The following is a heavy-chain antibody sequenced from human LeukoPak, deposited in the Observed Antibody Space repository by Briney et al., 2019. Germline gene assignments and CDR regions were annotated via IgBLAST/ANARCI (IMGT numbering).Heavy chain of an antibody. CDR2: INAGNANT. J-gene: IGHJ5*02. Sequence: ASVKVSCKASGYTFTNYAMHWVRQAPGQRLEWLGWINAGNANTKYSQKFQGRVTISRDTSASTAYMELSSLRSEDTAVYYCARDVGGIVVAGIWGWLDPWGQGTLVTVSS. CDR1: GYTFTNYA. D-gene: IGHD6-19*01. CDR3: ARDVGGIVVAGIWGWLDP. V-gene: IGHV1-3*01.